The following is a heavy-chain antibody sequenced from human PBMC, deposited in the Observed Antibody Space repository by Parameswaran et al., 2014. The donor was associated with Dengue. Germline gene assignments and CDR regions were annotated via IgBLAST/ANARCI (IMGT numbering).Heavy chain of an antibody. CDR3: ARRGNGMPQSFDY. V-gene: IGHV3-48*03. D-gene: IGHD2-2*01. Sequence: KWIRQPPGKGLEWVSYISSTANTIYYADSVKGRFTISRDSAKNSLYLQMNSLTAEDTALYYCARRGNGMPQSFDYWGQGTLVTVSS. CDR2: ISSTANTI. J-gene: IGHJ4*02.